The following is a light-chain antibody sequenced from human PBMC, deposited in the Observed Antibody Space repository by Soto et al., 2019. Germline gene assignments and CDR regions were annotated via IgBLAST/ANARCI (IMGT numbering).Light chain of an antibody. Sequence: QSALTQPASVSGSPGQSIAISCTGTSSDVGSYNYVSWYQQYPGKAPKLMIYHVSNRPSGVSNRFSGSKSGNSASLTISGLQAEDEADYYCSSYTSTSTYVFGTGTKVTVL. CDR2: HVS. V-gene: IGLV2-14*01. CDR3: SSYTSTSTYV. CDR1: SSDVGSYNY. J-gene: IGLJ1*01.